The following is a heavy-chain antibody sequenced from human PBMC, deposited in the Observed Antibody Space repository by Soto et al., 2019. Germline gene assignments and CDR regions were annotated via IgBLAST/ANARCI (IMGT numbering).Heavy chain of an antibody. Sequence: SETLSLTCTVSGGSISSYYWSWIRQPPGKGLEWIGYIYYSGSTNYNPSLKSRVTISVDTSKNQFSLKLSSVTAADTAVYYCARAGIAAAGTLFDYWGQGTLVTVSS. CDR1: GGSISSYY. V-gene: IGHV4-59*01. D-gene: IGHD6-13*01. CDR2: IYYSGST. CDR3: ARAGIAAAGTLFDY. J-gene: IGHJ4*02.